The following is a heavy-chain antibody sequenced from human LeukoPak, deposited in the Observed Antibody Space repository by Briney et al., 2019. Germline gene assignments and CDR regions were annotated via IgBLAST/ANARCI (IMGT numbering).Heavy chain of an antibody. CDR1: GNTFSSYA. CDR2: IIPIFGTA. Sequence: AAAVKLSCKATGNTFSSYAIRWVRQAPGQGLEWMGGIIPIFGTANYAQKFQGRVTITTDESTSTAYMELSSLRSEDTAVYYCARDRGMATENSGFDYWGQGTLVTVSS. J-gene: IGHJ4*02. CDR3: ARDRGMATENSGFDY. D-gene: IGHD5-24*01. V-gene: IGHV1-69*05.